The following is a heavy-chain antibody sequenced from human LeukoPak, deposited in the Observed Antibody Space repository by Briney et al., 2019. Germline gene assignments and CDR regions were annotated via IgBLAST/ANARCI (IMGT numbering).Heavy chain of an antibody. CDR3: ARERDYLRYFAPFDP. J-gene: IGHJ5*02. CDR1: GGSISSSSYY. Sequence: SETLSLTCTVSGGSISSSSYYWGWIRQPPGKGLEWIGSIYYSGSTYYNPSLKSRVTISVDTSKNQFSLKLSSVTAADTAVYYCARERDYLRYFAPFDPWGQGTLVTVSS. D-gene: IGHD3-9*01. V-gene: IGHV4-39*02. CDR2: IYYSGST.